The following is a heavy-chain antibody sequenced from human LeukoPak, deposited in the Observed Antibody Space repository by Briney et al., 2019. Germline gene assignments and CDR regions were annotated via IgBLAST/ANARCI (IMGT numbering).Heavy chain of an antibody. D-gene: IGHD2-8*01. CDR3: AKDRVMGTARSVDY. CDR1: GFTFSIYA. Sequence: GGSLRLSCAASGFTFSIYAMSWVRKAPGESMEFDSAISGDGGSTYYAASVKCRFAISRDNSKNTLYLQMNSLRAEDTAVYYCAKDRVMGTARSVDYWGQGTLVTVSS. J-gene: IGHJ4*02. CDR2: ISGDGGST. V-gene: IGHV3-23*01.